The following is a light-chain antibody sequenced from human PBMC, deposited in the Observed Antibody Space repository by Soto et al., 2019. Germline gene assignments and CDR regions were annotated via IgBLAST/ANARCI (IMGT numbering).Light chain of an antibody. CDR3: QQRSRWPFT. V-gene: IGKV3-11*01. CDR1: QNVASY. J-gene: IGKJ3*01. Sequence: EIVLTQSPATLSLSPGESATLSCRASQNVASYLAWFQQKPGQPPRLLVYDVSTRATGIPARFSGSGSETDFTLTISSLDPEDFAFYYFQQRSRWPFTFGPGTKLDMK. CDR2: DVS.